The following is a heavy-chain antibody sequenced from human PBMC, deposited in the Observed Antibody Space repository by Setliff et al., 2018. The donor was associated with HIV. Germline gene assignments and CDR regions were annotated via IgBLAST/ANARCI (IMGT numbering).Heavy chain of an antibody. D-gene: IGHD3-9*01. V-gene: IGHV4-34*01. CDR1: GVSVSGDY. CDR3: ARGRDWAKTGDF. J-gene: IGHJ4*02. CDR2: VHPSGSI. Sequence: PSETLSLTCAVSGVSVSGDYWRWVRQPPGKGLEWIAEVHPSGSINYNSSLKSRVAISVDTSNNQFSLTMTSVTAADTAVYYCARGRDWAKTGDFWGQGALVTVSS.